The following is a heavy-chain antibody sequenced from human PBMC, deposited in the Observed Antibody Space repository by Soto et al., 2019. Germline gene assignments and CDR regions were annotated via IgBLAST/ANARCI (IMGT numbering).Heavy chain of an antibody. V-gene: IGHV3-11*01. D-gene: IGHD3-10*01. CDR1: RFTFSYHY. CDR3: ARDRFYASGSYYIDY. J-gene: IGHJ4*02. Sequence: PGGSLRLSCAASRFTFSYHYMSWIRQSPGKGLECLSYISSSGSTIYYADSVKGRFTVSRDNAKNSLYLQMNSLRAEDTAVYYCARDRFYASGSYYIDYWGQGTLVTVSS. CDR2: ISSSGSTI.